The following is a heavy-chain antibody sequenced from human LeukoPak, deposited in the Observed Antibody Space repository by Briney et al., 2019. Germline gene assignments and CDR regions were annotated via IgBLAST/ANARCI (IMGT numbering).Heavy chain of an antibody. CDR2: INSDGSSP. J-gene: IGHJ4*02. V-gene: IGHV3-74*01. CDR1: GLHFRSYL. CDR3: ARAARSHRPADF. Sequence: GGPLRHPRAPSGLHFRSYLMHWVRQAPRKGLAWVLRINSDGSSPTSARSVKGRSSFSRDNAKNTLYLHMSSLRAEDTGVYYCARAARSHRPADFWGQGTLVSVSS. D-gene: IGHD3-3*01.